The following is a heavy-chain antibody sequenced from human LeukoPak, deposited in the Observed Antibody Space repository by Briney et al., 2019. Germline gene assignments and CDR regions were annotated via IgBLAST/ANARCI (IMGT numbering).Heavy chain of an antibody. Sequence: GGSLRLSCAASGCTFNSYARHWVRQAPGKGLEWVAVISYDGSNKYYADSVKGRFTISRDNSKNTLYLQMNSLRAEDTAVYYCARSSQWLVFLPGDYWGQGTLVTVSS. CDR2: ISYDGSNK. CDR1: GCTFNSYA. CDR3: ARSSQWLVFLPGDY. V-gene: IGHV3-30*04. D-gene: IGHD6-19*01. J-gene: IGHJ4*02.